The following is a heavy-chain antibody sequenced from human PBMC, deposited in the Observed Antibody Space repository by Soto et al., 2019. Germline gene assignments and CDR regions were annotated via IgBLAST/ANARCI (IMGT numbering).Heavy chain of an antibody. Sequence: EVQLLESGGGLVQPGGSLRLSCAASGFTISSNAMYWVRQAPGKGLEWVSAISDRGDTTHYADSVKGRFTISRDTSKNTLYLQLNTLRADDTAVYYCAKDKPGTTSFDCWGHGTLVTVSS. CDR2: ISDRGDTT. CDR3: AKDKPGTTSFDC. V-gene: IGHV3-23*01. J-gene: IGHJ4*01. CDR1: GFTISSNA. D-gene: IGHD1-1*01.